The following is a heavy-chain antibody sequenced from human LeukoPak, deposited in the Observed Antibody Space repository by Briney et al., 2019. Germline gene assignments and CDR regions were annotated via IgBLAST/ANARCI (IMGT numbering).Heavy chain of an antibody. D-gene: IGHD6-19*01. CDR1: GFTFSSYG. CDR3: ANGEWAGTSYFDY. V-gene: IGHV3-23*01. Sequence: GGSLRLSCAASGFTFSSYGMHWVRQAPGKGLEWVSAISGSGGSTYYADSVKGRFTISRDNSKNTLYLQMNSLRAEDTAAYYCANGEWAGTSYFDYWGQGTLVTVSS. J-gene: IGHJ4*02. CDR2: ISGSGGST.